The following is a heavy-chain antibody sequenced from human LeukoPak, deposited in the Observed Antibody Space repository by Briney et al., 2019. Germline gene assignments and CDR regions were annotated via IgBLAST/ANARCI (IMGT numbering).Heavy chain of an antibody. J-gene: IGHJ3*02. Sequence: SETLSLTCAVPGGSFSGYLWSWLRQPPGKGLEWVGEINYNGEITNYNPSLKSRVTISVDTSKNQFSLKLSSVTAADTAVYYCARHGNSYSAFDIWGQGTMVTVSS. CDR2: INYNGEIT. V-gene: IGHV4-34*01. D-gene: IGHD5-12*01. CDR1: GGSFSGYL. CDR3: ARHGNSYSAFDI.